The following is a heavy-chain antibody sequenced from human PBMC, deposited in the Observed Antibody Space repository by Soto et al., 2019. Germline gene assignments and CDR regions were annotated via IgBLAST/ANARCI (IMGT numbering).Heavy chain of an antibody. CDR1: GGTFSSYA. Sequence: QVQLVQSGAEVKKTGSSVKVSCKASGGTFSSYAISWVRQAPGQGLEWMGGIIPIFGTANYAQKFQGRVTITADKSTSTAYMELSSLRSDDTAVYYCARKGGRYCSSTSCYKGKDYYYYYGMDVWGQGTTVTVSS. J-gene: IGHJ6*02. V-gene: IGHV1-69*06. D-gene: IGHD2-2*02. CDR3: ARKGGRYCSSTSCYKGKDYYYYYGMDV. CDR2: IIPIFGTA.